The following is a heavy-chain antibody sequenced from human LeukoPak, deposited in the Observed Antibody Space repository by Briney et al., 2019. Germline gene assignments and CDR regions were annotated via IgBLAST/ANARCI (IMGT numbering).Heavy chain of an antibody. CDR2: IKSSGSPI. CDR1: GFTFSEYE. V-gene: IGHV3-48*03. Sequence: GGSLRLSCEASGFTFSEYEMNWVRQAPGKGLEWIAYIKSSGSPIAYADSVKGRFTISRDNAKNSLYLQMDSLRAEDTAIYYCARGAYYFHYWGQGTLVTVSS. CDR3: ARGAYYFHY. J-gene: IGHJ4*02.